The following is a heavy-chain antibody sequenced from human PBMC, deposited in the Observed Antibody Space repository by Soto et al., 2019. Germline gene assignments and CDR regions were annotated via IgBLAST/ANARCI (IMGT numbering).Heavy chain of an antibody. CDR2: ITGDGRST. J-gene: IGHJ4*02. V-gene: IGHV3-74*01. CDR3: ARHADGSSSF. CDR1: GFTFSGHS. Sequence: GGSLRLSCAASGFTFSGHSMDWVRQAPGKGLVWVSRITGDGRSTDYADSVKGRFTISRDNAMNTLYLQMTSLRAEDTAVYFCARHADGSSSFWGQGTLVTVSS. D-gene: IGHD6-6*01.